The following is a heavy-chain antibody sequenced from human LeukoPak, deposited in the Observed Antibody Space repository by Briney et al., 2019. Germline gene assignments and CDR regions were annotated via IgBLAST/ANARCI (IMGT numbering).Heavy chain of an antibody. CDR2: VRSKADGGTT. CDR3: TTVRPGTSGYSY. CDR1: GFTFSSAW. D-gene: IGHD3-22*01. V-gene: IGHV3-15*01. J-gene: IGHJ4*02. Sequence: GGSLRLSCAASGFTFSSAWMTWVRQAPGKGLEWVGRVRSKADGGTTDYAAPAKGRFTISRDDSKNTVLLQMNSLKTEDTAVYYCTTVRPGTSGYSYWGQGTLVTVSS.